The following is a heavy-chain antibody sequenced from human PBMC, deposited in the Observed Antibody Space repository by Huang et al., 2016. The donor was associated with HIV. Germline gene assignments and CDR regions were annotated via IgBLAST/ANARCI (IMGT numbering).Heavy chain of an antibody. CDR1: GGSLSDHY. J-gene: IGHJ4*02. Sequence: QVQLQQWGAGLLKPSGALSLKCAVYGGSLSDHYWIWIRLSPGKRLEWIGELNHRGLPTYNPSLRSRVTMSVDMSKNQFSLNLTSLTAADTAVYYCARPRMTATSSDSTWSFFDSWGQGTLVIVSS. CDR2: LNHRGLP. D-gene: IGHD2-21*02. V-gene: IGHV4-34*02. CDR3: ARPRMTATSSDSTWSFFDS.